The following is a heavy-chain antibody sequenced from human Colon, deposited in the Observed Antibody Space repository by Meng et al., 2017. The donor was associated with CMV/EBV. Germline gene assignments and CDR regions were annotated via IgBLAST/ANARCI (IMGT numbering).Heavy chain of an antibody. Sequence: ASVKVSCKASGYIFTDYYMHWVRQAPGQGLEWVGTINPSDINTIYAQKFQGRVTMTRDTSTSTAYMDLSRLTSDDTAVYYCVRGTVGANGGYFDSWGQGTLVTVSS. CDR2: INPSDINT. V-gene: IGHV1-46*01. CDR3: VRGTVGANGGYFDS. CDR1: GYIFTDYY. D-gene: IGHD1-26*01. J-gene: IGHJ4*01.